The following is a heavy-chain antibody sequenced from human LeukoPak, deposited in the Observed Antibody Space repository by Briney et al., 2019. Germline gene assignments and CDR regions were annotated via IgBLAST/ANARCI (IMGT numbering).Heavy chain of an antibody. Sequence: QPGGSLRLSCAASGFTFSSYSMNWVRQAPGKGLEWVSSISGSGGTTYYADSVKGRFTISRDNSKNTLYLQMNTLRAEDTALYYCAKDKGLDRHDRSGYGHAFDIWGQGTMVTVSS. V-gene: IGHV3-23*01. CDR2: ISGSGGTT. J-gene: IGHJ3*02. D-gene: IGHD3-22*01. CDR3: AKDKGLDRHDRSGYGHAFDI. CDR1: GFTFSSYS.